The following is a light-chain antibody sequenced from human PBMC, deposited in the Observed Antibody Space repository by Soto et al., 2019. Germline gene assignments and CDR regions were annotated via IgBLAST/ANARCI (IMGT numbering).Light chain of an antibody. Sequence: QYTSRLYASIAGRVTITFRASQSIGTWLAWYQQKPGKAPKVLIYDVSTLKSGVPSRFSGSASATEFTLSISSLQPDDFATYYCQQYKSYWTFGQGTKV. V-gene: IGKV1-5*01. CDR3: QQYKSYWT. J-gene: IGKJ1*01. CDR1: QSIGTW. CDR2: DVS.